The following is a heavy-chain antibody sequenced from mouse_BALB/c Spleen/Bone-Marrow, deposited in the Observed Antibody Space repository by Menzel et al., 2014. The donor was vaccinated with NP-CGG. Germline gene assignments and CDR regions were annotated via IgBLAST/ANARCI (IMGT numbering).Heavy chain of an antibody. J-gene: IGHJ1*01. CDR2: IDPANGNT. D-gene: IGHD1-1*01. Sequence: VQLQQSGAELVKPGASVKLSCTAPGFNIKDTYMHWVKERPEQGLEWIGRIDPANGNTKYDPKFQGKATITADTSSNTAYLQLSSLTSEDTAVYYCVYGRDWYFDVWGAGTTVTVSS. CDR3: VYGRDWYFDV. V-gene: IGHV14-3*02. CDR1: GFNIKDTY.